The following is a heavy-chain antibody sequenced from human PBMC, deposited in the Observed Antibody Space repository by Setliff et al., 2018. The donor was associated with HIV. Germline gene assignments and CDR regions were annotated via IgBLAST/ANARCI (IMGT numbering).Heavy chain of an antibody. CDR3: ARDYQQWLPDAFDI. V-gene: IGHV3-30*02. J-gene: IGHJ3*02. CDR2: IRYDSSNK. D-gene: IGHD6-19*01. CDR1: GFTFSSYS. Sequence: GGSLRLSCAASGFTFSSYSMNWVRQAPGKGLEWVTFIRYDSSNKYYVDSVKGRFTISRDNAKNSLYLQMNSLRAEDTAVYYCARDYQQWLPDAFDIWGQGTMVTVSS.